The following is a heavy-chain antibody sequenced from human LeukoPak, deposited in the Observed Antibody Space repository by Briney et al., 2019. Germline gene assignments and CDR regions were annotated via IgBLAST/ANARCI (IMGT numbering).Heavy chain of an antibody. CDR2: ISSSGSTI. D-gene: IGHD3-10*02. J-gene: IGHJ6*04. Sequence: GGSLRLSCAASGFTFSLYGMNWVRQAPGKGLEWVSYISSSGSTIYYADSVKGRFTISRDNAKNSLYLQMNSLRAEDTAVYYCAELGITMIGGVWGKGTTVTISS. V-gene: IGHV3-48*04. CDR3: AELGITMIGGV. CDR1: GFTFSLYG.